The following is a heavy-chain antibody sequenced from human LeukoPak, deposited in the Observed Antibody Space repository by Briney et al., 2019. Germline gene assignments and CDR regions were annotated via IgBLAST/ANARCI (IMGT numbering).Heavy chain of an antibody. J-gene: IGHJ6*03. Sequence: PSETLSLTCTVSGGSISSYYWSWIRQPPGKGLEWIGYIYYSGSTNYNPSLKSRVTISVDTSKNQFSLKLSSVTAADTAVYYCARTIAARRYYYYYYYMDVWGKGTTVTVSS. CDR3: ARTIAARRYYYYYYYMDV. CDR1: GGSISSYY. V-gene: IGHV4-59*01. D-gene: IGHD6-6*01. CDR2: IYYSGST.